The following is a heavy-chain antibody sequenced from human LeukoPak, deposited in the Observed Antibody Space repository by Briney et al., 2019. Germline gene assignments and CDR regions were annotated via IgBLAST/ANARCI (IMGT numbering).Heavy chain of an antibody. CDR1: GYTFTSYA. V-gene: IGHV7-4-1*02. CDR3: ARDGFAGDIEWPGNY. Sequence: ASVKVSCKASGYTFTSYAMNWVRQAPGQGLEWMGWINTNTGNPTYAQGFTGRFVFSLDTSVSTAYLQISSLKAEDTAVYYCARDGFAGDIEWPGNYWGQGTLVTVSS. D-gene: IGHD2-15*01. J-gene: IGHJ4*02. CDR2: INTNTGNP.